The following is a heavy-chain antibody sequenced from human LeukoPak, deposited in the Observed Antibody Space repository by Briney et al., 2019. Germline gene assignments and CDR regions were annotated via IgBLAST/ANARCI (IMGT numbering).Heavy chain of an antibody. V-gene: IGHV1-2*02. Sequence: ASVKVSCKASGYTFIDYYINWVRQAPGQGLEWMGWISPNSGVTNCAQKFQGRVTLTRDTSVTTAYMELSRLRSDDTAVYYCARFVGSSGYYRPYWYFDLWGRGTLVTVSS. D-gene: IGHD3-22*01. CDR1: GYTFIDYY. CDR2: ISPNSGVT. CDR3: ARFVGSSGYYRPYWYFDL. J-gene: IGHJ2*01.